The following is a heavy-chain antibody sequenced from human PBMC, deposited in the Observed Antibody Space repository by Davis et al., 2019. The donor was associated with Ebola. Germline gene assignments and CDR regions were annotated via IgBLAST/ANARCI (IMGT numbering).Heavy chain of an antibody. CDR3: ARGKDRGRNWLDP. Sequence: AASVKVSCKASGYTFASYDINWVRQATGQGLEWMGWMNPNSGNTGYAQKFQGRVTMTRNTSISTAYMEVSSLRSEDTAVYYFARGKDRGRNWLDPWGQGTLVTVSS. V-gene: IGHV1-8*01. J-gene: IGHJ5*02. CDR1: GYTFASYD. CDR2: MNPNSGNT.